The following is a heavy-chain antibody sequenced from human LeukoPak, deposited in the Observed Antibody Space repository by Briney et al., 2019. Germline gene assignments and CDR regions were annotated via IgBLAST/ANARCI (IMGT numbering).Heavy chain of an antibody. D-gene: IGHD3-22*01. CDR3: ARAPHYYDSSGYSVERYFDL. CDR1: GGSTSSSY. V-gene: IGHV4-59*01. J-gene: IGHJ2*01. CDR2: IYYSGTT. Sequence: PSETLSLTCTVSGGSTSSSYWSWIRQPPGKGLEWIGYIYYSGTTNYTPSLKSRVTISVDTSKKQFSLKLSSVTAADTAVYYCARAPHYYDSSGYSVERYFDLWGRGTLVTVSS.